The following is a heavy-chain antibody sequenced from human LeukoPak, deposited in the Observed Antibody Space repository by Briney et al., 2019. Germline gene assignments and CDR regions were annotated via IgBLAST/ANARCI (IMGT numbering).Heavy chain of an antibody. Sequence: PGGSLRLSCAASGFTFRSYSMNWVRQAPGKGLEWVSYISSSSNTIYYADSVKGRFTISGDNAKNSLYLQMNSLRAEDTAVYYCAKTKKPTVTYPYSYMDVWGKGTTVTVSS. V-gene: IGHV3-48*04. CDR3: AKTKKPTVTYPYSYMDV. CDR2: ISSSSNTI. CDR1: GFTFRSYS. D-gene: IGHD4-11*01. J-gene: IGHJ6*03.